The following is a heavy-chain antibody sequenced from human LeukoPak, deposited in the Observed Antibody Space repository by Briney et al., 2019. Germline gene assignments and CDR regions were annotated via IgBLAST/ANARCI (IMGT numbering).Heavy chain of an antibody. J-gene: IGHJ6*03. CDR3: ARCLGYYDSSADYMDV. D-gene: IGHD3-22*01. V-gene: IGHV4-34*01. CDR2: INHSGST. Sequence: SETLSLTCAVYGGSFSGYYWSWIRQPPGKGLEWIGEINHSGSTNYNPSLKSRVTISVDTSKNQLSLKLSSVTAADTAVYYCARCLGYYDSSADYMDVWGKGTTVTVSS. CDR1: GGSFSGYY.